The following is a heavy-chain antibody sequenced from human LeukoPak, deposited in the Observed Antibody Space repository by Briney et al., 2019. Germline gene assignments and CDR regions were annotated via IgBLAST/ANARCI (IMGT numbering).Heavy chain of an antibody. CDR3: ARVEGVGYDFWSGYYTGWFDP. CDR2: IYTRGST. J-gene: IGHJ5*02. Sequence: SETLSLTCTVSGGSISSYYWSWIRQPAGKGLEWIGRIYTRGSTNYNPSLKSRVTMSVDTSKNQFSLKLSSVTAVDTAVYYCARVEGVGYDFWSGYYTGWFDPWGQGTLVTVSS. D-gene: IGHD3-3*01. V-gene: IGHV4-4*07. CDR1: GGSISSYY.